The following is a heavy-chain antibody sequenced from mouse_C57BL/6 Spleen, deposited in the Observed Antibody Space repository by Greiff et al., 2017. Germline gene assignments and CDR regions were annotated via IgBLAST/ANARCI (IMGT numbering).Heavy chain of an antibody. D-gene: IGHD2-4*01. V-gene: IGHV1-15*01. CDR2: IDPETGGT. J-gene: IGHJ2*01. CDR1: GYTFTDYE. CDR3: TRWVYDYDPSGFGY. Sequence: QVQLQQSGAELVRPGASVTLSCKASGYTFTDYEMHWVKQTPVHGLEWIGVIDPETGGTAYNQKFKGKAILTADKSSSTAYMELRSLTSEDSAVYYCTRWVYDYDPSGFGYWGQGTTLTVSS.